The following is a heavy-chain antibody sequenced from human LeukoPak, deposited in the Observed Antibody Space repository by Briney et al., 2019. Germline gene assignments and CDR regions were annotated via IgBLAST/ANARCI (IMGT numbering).Heavy chain of an antibody. CDR3: ARTHFDSLGWFDP. D-gene: IGHD3-9*01. V-gene: IGHV4-39*07. CDR1: GGSMRSNSFY. CDR2: INYGGHT. J-gene: IGHJ5*02. Sequence: SETLSLTCTVSGGSMRSNSFYWGWIRQPPGKGLEWIGNINYGGHTYFNPSVKSRVTLSVDVSKNRFSLNLTSVTAADTALYFCARTHFDSLGWFDPWGQGIQVIVSS.